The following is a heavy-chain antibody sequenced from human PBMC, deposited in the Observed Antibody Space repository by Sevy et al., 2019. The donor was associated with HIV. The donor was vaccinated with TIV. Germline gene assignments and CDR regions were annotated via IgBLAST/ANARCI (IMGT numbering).Heavy chain of an antibody. Sequence: GGSLRLSCAASGFSFSSYGMHWVRQAPGKGLEWMSYIQYDGSNKDYADSVKGRFTISRDNSKNTLYLQMNSLRVKDRVVFYCVKEGGGGGGDHWGQGTLVTVSS. CDR1: GFSFSSYG. CDR3: VKEGGGGGGDH. J-gene: IGHJ4*02. V-gene: IGHV3-30*02. D-gene: IGHD3-10*01. CDR2: IQYDGSNK.